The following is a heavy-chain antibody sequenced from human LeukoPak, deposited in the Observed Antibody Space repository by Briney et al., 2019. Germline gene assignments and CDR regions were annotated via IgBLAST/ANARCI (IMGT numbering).Heavy chain of an antibody. CDR2: INHSGST. Sequence: MSSETLSLTCAVYGGSFSGYYWSWIRQPPGKGLEWIGEINHSGSTNYNPSLKSRVTISVDTSKNQFSLKLSSVTAADTAVYYCARRGFGESYYYYMDVWGKGTTVTISS. CDR3: ARRGFGESYYYYMDV. V-gene: IGHV4-34*01. D-gene: IGHD3-10*01. J-gene: IGHJ6*03. CDR1: GGSFSGYY.